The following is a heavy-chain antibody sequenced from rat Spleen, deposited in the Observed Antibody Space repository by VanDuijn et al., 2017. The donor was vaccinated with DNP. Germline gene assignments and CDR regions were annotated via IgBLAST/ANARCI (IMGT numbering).Heavy chain of an antibody. CDR1: GYTFTSHY. Sequence: QVQLQQSGAELTNPGSSVRISCKASGYTFTSHYLSWIKETTGQGLEYIAYINAGSGGSNYNEKFKVKATLTVDKSSSTAFMQLSSLTPDDSAVYYCARSEQLRGFAYWGQGTLVTVSS. D-gene: IGHD1-10*01. J-gene: IGHJ3*01. V-gene: IGHV1-43*01. CDR3: ARSEQLRGFAY. CDR2: INAGSGGS.